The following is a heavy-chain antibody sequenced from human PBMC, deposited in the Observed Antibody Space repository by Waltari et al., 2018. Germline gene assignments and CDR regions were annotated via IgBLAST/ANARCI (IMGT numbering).Heavy chain of an antibody. CDR2: IIPILGIA. CDR3: ARDRYDILTGSAYYGMDV. V-gene: IGHV1-69*10. J-gene: IGHJ6*02. Sequence: QVQLVQSGAEVKKPGSSVKVSCKASGGTFSSYAISWVRQAPGQGLEWMGGIIPILGIANYAQKFQGRVTITADKSTSTAYMELSSLRSEDTAVYYCARDRYDILTGSAYYGMDVWGQGTTVTVSS. CDR1: GGTFSSYA. D-gene: IGHD3-9*01.